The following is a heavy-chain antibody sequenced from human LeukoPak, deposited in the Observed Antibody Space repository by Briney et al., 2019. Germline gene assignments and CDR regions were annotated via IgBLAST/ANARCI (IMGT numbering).Heavy chain of an antibody. J-gene: IGHJ4*02. D-gene: IGHD1-26*01. Sequence: PGGSLRLSCAASGFTFRSYGMHWVRQAPGKGLEWVAVIWYDGSNQYYADSVKGRLTISRDNSKNTLYLQMNSLRAEDTAVYYCARGDIVGATTTPFDYWGQGTLVTVSS. V-gene: IGHV3-33*01. CDR3: ARGDIVGATTTPFDY. CDR2: IWYDGSNQ. CDR1: GFTFRSYG.